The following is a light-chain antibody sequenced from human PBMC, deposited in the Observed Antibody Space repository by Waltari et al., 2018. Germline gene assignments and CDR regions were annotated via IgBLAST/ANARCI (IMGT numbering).Light chain of an antibody. Sequence: QSALSQPPSASGTPGQRITISCSGSSSNIGNNYVYWYQQLPGTAPKLLIYRNNHRASGVPDRFSGSKSATSASLAISGLRSDDEATYYCAAWDDSISSPRVFGGGTKVTVL. V-gene: IGLV1-47*01. CDR3: AAWDDSISSPRV. CDR2: RNN. CDR1: SSNIGNNY. J-gene: IGLJ3*02.